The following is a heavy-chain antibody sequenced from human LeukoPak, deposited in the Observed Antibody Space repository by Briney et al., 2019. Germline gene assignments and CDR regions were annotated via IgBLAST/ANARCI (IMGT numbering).Heavy chain of an antibody. D-gene: IGHD3-22*01. J-gene: IGHJ6*03. CDR3: AKDGGGYYPSYYYYMDV. Sequence: GGSLRLSCAASGFTVSSYGMSWVRQAPGKGLEWVSGISNSRGSTYYADSVKGRFTISRDNSKNTLYLQMNSLRAEDTAVYYCAKDGGGYYPSYYYYMDVWGKGTTVTISS. CDR2: ISNSRGST. V-gene: IGHV3-23*01. CDR1: GFTVSSYG.